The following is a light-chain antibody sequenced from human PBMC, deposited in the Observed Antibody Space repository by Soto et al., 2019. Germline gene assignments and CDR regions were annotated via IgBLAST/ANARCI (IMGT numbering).Light chain of an antibody. V-gene: IGKV3-20*01. Sequence: DIVLTQSPGTLSLSPGDRATLSCRASQSVSGNSLAWYQQKPGQAPRLLIYVASIRATGVPDRFSGSGSGADFTLIIRRLEPEDFAVYYCQQYGSSPRTFGQGTKVEIK. CDR3: QQYGSSPRT. CDR2: VAS. CDR1: QSVSGNS. J-gene: IGKJ1*01.